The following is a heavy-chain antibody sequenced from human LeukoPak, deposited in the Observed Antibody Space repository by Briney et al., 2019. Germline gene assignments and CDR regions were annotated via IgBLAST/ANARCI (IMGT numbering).Heavy chain of an antibody. D-gene: IGHD2-15*01. V-gene: IGHV3-48*01. J-gene: IGHJ4*02. CDR2: ISSSSSTI. CDR3: ARGSGGSCSDFDY. CDR1: GFTFSSYS. Sequence: PGGSLRLSCAASGFTFSSYSMNWVRQAPGKGLEWVSYISSSSSTIYCADSVKGRFTISRDNAKNSLYLQMNSLRAEDTAVYYCARGSGGSCSDFDYWGQGTLVTVFS.